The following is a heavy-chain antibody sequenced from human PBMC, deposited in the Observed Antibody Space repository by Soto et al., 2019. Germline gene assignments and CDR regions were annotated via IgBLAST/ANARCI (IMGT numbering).Heavy chain of an antibody. J-gene: IGHJ5*02. Sequence: ASVKVSCKASGYTFTGYYMHWARQAPGQGLEWMGWIKSFNGDTNYAQKFQGRVTLTRDTSISTAYMELSRLKSDDTAVYYCARVVSTYYDVLTDTWFDHWGQGTLVTV. CDR3: ARVVSTYYDVLTDTWFDH. D-gene: IGHD3-9*01. CDR2: IKSFNGDT. V-gene: IGHV1-2*02. CDR1: GYTFTGYY.